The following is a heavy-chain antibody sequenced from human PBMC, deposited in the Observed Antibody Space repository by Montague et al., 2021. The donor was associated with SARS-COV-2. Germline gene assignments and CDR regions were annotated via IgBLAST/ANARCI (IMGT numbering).Heavy chain of an antibody. V-gene: IGHV4-39*02. CDR2: NT. D-gene: IGHD3-22*01. Sequence: NTYYNPSLKSRVTISVVTSKNHFTLKLSSVTAAETAVYYCARLKRYFDSSGSPSAFDFWGQGTKVTVYS. CDR3: ARLKRYFDSSGSPSAFDF. J-gene: IGHJ3*01.